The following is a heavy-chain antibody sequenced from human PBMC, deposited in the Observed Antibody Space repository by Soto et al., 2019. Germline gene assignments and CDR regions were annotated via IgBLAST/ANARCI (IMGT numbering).Heavy chain of an antibody. V-gene: IGHV3-74*01. CDR1: GFTFSSYW. CDR3: ARSLQGPGAFDI. J-gene: IGHJ3*02. Sequence: GGSLRLSCAASGFTFSSYWMHWVRQAPGKGLVWVSRINSDGSSTSYADSVKGGFTISRDNAKNTLYLQMNSLRAEDTAVYYCARSLQGPGAFDIWGQGTMVTVSS. CDR2: INSDGSST.